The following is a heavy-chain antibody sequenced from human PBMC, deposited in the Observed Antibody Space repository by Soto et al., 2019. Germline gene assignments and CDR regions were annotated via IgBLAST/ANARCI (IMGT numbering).Heavy chain of an antibody. CDR3: XRDXNKXXXDP. Sequence: QVQLVXSGGGLVKPXXSLXLXCAASGFTFSDYYMSWIRQAPGKGLEWVSYISSSGSTIYYADXXKXXXXXXXXXXXXXXXXXXXXXXXXDXXXXXXXRDXNKXXXDPWGQGXLV. V-gene: IGHV3-11*01. CDR2: ISSSGSTI. CDR1: GFTFSDYY. J-gene: IGHJ5*02.